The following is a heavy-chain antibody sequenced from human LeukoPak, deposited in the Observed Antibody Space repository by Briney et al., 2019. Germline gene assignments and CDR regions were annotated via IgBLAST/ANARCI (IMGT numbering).Heavy chain of an antibody. CDR1: GYTFTGYY. D-gene: IGHD3-22*01. J-gene: IGHJ4*02. Sequence: GASVKVSCKASGYTFTGYYMHWVRQAPGQGLEWMGWINPNSGGTNYAQKFQGRVTMTRDTSISTAYMELSRLRSDDTAVYYCAREGYYDSSGYSKPLDYWGQGTLVTVSS. V-gene: IGHV1-2*02. CDR2: INPNSGGT. CDR3: AREGYYDSSGYSKPLDY.